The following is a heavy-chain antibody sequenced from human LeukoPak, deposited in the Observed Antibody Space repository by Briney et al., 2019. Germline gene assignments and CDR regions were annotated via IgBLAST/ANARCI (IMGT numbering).Heavy chain of an antibody. CDR3: AKDGQQWPFDY. CDR2: ISGSGGST. V-gene: IGHV3-23*01. CDR1: GFTFSSYA. J-gene: IGHJ4*02. D-gene: IGHD6-19*01. Sequence: GESLRLSCATSGFTFSSYAMSWVRQAPGKGLEWVSAISGSGGSTHYADSVKGRFTISRDNSKNTLYLQMNSLRAEDTAVYYCAKDGQQWPFDYWGQGTLVTVSS.